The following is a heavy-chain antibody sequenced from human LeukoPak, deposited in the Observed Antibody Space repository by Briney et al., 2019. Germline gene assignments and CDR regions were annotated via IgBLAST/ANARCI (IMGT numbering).Heavy chain of an antibody. CDR2: IYPGDSDT. CDR1: GYSFTSYW. J-gene: IGHJ4*02. Sequence: GESLKISCKGSGYSFTSYWIGWVRQMPGKGLEWMGIIYPGDSDTRYGPSFQGQVTISADKSISTAYLQWSSLKASDTAMYYGARPEGEMASHPYYFDYWGQGTLVTVSS. D-gene: IGHD5-24*01. V-gene: IGHV5-51*01. CDR3: ARPEGEMASHPYYFDY.